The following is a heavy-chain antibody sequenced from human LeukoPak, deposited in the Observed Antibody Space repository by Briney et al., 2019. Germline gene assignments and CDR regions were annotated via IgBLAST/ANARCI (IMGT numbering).Heavy chain of an antibody. CDR1: GFTVSSNY. CDR3: ARVGLAAAGTRTFDY. CDR2: IYSGGST. J-gene: IGHJ4*02. D-gene: IGHD6-13*01. V-gene: IGHV3-66*01. Sequence: GGSLRLSCAASGFTVSSNYTSWVRQAPGKGLEWVSVIYSGGSTYYADSVKGRFTISRDNSKNTLYLQMNSLRAEDTAVYYCARVGLAAAGTRTFDYWGQGTLVTVSS.